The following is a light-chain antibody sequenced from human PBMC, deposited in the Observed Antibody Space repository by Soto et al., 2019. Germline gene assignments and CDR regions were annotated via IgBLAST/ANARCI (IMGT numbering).Light chain of an antibody. J-gene: IGLJ1*01. V-gene: IGLV1-44*01. Sequence: QSVLTQPPSASGTPGQRGTISCSGSSSNIGSNTVNWYQQLPGTASKLLIYNNNQRPSGVPDRFSGSKSGTSASLAISGLQSEDEADYYCAAWDDSLNGLVFGTGTKVTVL. CDR2: NNN. CDR1: SSNIGSNT. CDR3: AAWDDSLNGLV.